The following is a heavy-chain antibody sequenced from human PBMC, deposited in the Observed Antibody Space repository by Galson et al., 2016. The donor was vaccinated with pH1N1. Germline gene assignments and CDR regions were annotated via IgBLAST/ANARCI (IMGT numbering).Heavy chain of an antibody. Sequence: ETLSLTCAVSGASISAYYWSWIRQPPGRGLEWIGEIHHSGTTNYSPSLKSRVTISVDKSKNQFSLKLSSVTAADTAVYYCASKRVGWELGGNWFDPWGQGTLVTVSS. D-gene: IGHD1-26*01. CDR1: GASISAYY. J-gene: IGHJ5*02. CDR2: IHHSGTT. V-gene: IGHV4-34*01. CDR3: ASKRVGWELGGNWFDP.